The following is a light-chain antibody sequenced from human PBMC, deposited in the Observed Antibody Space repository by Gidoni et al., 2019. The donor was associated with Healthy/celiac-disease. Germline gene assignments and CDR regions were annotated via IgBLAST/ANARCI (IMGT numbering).Light chain of an antibody. Sequence: DFQMTQSPSSLSASVGDRVTITCRASQGISNELAWDQQKPGKVAKLLIYAASTLQAGVPSRFSDKGSGKDFTLTISSLQPEDVATYYCQKYNSAPLTFGGGTKVEIK. J-gene: IGKJ4*02. V-gene: IGKV1-27*01. CDR2: AAS. CDR3: QKYNSAPLT. CDR1: QGISNE.